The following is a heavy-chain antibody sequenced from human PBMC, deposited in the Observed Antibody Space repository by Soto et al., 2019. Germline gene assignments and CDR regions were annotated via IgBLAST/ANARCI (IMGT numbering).Heavy chain of an antibody. V-gene: IGHV1-69*01. J-gene: IGHJ4*02. CDR2: IIPIFGTA. D-gene: IGHD3-10*01. CDR1: GGTFSSYA. CDR3: ARSRLGGSNIKAPIDY. Sequence: QVQLVQSGAEVKKPGSSVKVSCKASGGTFSSYAISWVRQAPGQGLEWMGGIIPIFGTANYAQKFQGRVTITADESTRTAYMELSRLRSEYTAVYYCARSRLGGSNIKAPIDYWGQGTLVTGSS.